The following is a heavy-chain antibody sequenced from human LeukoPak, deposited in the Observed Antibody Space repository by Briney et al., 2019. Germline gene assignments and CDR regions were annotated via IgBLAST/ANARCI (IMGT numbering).Heavy chain of an antibody. V-gene: IGHV3-21*01. CDR1: GFTFSSYS. Sequence: GGSLRLSCAASGFTFSSYSMNWVRQAPGKGLEWVSSISSTSRYIYYADSVKGRFTISRDNAKNSLYLQMSSLKAEDTAVYYCAGNWNDLSTRIYYYYGMDVWGQGTTVTVSS. D-gene: IGHD1-1*01. J-gene: IGHJ6*02. CDR2: ISSTSRYI. CDR3: AGNWNDLSTRIYYYYGMDV.